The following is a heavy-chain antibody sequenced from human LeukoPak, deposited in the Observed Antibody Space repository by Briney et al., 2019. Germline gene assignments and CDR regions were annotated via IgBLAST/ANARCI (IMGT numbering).Heavy chain of an antibody. CDR1: GGSISSSSYY. D-gene: IGHD3-22*01. V-gene: IGHV4-39*01. Sequence: SETLSLTCTVSGGSISSSSYYWGWIRQPPGKGLEWIGSIYYSGRTYYKPSLKSRVTISVDTSKNQFSLNLSSVTAADTAVYYCARVGETETYYYDSSGYYPPPFDYWGQGTLVTVSS. CDR3: ARVGETETYYYDSSGYYPPPFDY. J-gene: IGHJ4*02. CDR2: IYYSGRT.